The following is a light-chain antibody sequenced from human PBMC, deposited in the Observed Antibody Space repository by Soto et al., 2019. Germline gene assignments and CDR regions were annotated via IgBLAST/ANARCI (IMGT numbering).Light chain of an antibody. CDR1: SSDVGRYDY. Sequence: QSALTQPRSVSASPGQSVTISCTGTSSDVGRYDYVSWYQQHPGKAPKLIVYDVTERPSGVPDRFSGSKSGNTASLTISGLQAEDEADYSCCSFAGSYSYVLGTATKVTV. CDR2: DVT. V-gene: IGLV2-11*01. CDR3: CSFAGSYSYV. J-gene: IGLJ1*01.